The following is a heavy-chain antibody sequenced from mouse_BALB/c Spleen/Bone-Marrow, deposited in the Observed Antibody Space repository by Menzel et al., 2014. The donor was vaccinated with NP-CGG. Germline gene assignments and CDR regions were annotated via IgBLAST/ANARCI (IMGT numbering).Heavy chain of an antibody. CDR1: GFSLTSYG. CDR2: IWSDGST. J-gene: IGHJ3*01. V-gene: IGHV2-6-1*01. Sequence: QVQLKESGPGLVAPSQSLSIPCTISGFSLTSYGVHWVRQPPGKGLEWLVVIWSDGSTTYNSALKSRLGISKDNSKSQVFVRMNSLQTDDTAIYYCARSPSTMITGGFAYWGQGTLVTVSA. D-gene: IGHD2-4*01. CDR3: ARSPSTMITGGFAY.